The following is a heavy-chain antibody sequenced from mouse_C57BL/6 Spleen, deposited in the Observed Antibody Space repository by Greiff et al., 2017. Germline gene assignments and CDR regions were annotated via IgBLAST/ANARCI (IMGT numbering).Heavy chain of an antibody. CDR1: GYTFTSYW. CDR3: ARGKLGPGNYFDY. CDR2: IHPNSGST. V-gene: IGHV1-64*01. Sequence: QVQLQQSGAELVKPGASVKLSCKASGYTFTSYWMHWVKQRPGQGLEWIGMIHPNSGSTNYNEKFKSKATLTVDKSSSTAYMQLSSLTSEDSAVYYCARGKLGPGNYFDYWGQGTTLTVSS. D-gene: IGHD4-1*01. J-gene: IGHJ2*01.